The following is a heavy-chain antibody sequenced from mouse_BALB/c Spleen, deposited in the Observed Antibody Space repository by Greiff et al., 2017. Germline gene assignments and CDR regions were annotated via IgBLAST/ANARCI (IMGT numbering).Heavy chain of an antibody. V-gene: IGHV1S81*02. CDR1: GYTFTSYW. J-gene: IGHJ3*01. CDR3: ARGTGKGVAY. CDR2: INPSNGRT. Sequence: VQLQQPGAELVKPGASVKLSCKASGYTFTSYWMHWVKQRPGQGLEWIGEINPSNGRTNYNEKFKSKATLTVDKSSSTAYMQLSSLTSEDSAVYYCARGTGKGVAYWGQGTLVTVSA. D-gene: IGHD4-1*01.